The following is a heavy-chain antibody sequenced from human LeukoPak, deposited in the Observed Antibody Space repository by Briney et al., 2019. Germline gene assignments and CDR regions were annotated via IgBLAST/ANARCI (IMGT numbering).Heavy chain of an antibody. CDR1: GGSISSGGYY. Sequence: SETLSLTCTVSGGSISSGGYYWSWLRQHPGKGLEWIGYIYYSGSTYYNPSLKSRVTISVDTSKNQFSLKLSSVTAADTAVYYCARRDYYGDFDPWGQGTLVTVSS. J-gene: IGHJ5*02. CDR3: ARRDYYGDFDP. V-gene: IGHV4-31*03. D-gene: IGHD4-17*01. CDR2: IYYSGST.